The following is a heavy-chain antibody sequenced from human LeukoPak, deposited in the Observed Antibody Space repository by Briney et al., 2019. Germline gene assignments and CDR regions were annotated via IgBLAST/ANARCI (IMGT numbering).Heavy chain of an antibody. Sequence: GGSLSLSCAASGFTFSSYGMHWVRQAPGKGLEWVAFIRYDGSNKYYADSVKGRFTISRDNSKNTLYLQMNSLRAEDTAVYYCAKRKDFLNLVADYWGQGTLVTVSS. J-gene: IGHJ4*02. V-gene: IGHV3-30*02. D-gene: IGHD5-12*01. CDR3: AKRKDFLNLVADY. CDR1: GFTFSSYG. CDR2: IRYDGSNK.